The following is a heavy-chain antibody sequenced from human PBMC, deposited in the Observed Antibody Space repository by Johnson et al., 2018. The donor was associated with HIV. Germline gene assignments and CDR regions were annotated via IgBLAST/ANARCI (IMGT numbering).Heavy chain of an antibody. J-gene: IGHJ3*02. D-gene: IGHD4-17*01. CDR1: GFTVSSNE. CDR3: AREFLYGDYQDAFDI. CDR2: ISGGST. V-gene: IGHV3-38-3*01. Sequence: VQLVESRGVLVQPGGSLRLSCAASGFTVSSNEMSWVRQAPGKGLEWVSSISGGSTYYADSRKGRFTISSDNSKNTLYLQMNSLRAEDTAVYYCAREFLYGDYQDAFDIWGQGTMVTVSS.